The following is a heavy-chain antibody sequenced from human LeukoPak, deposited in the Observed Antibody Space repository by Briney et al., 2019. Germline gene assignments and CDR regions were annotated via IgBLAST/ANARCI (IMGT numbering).Heavy chain of an antibody. CDR1: VGSFSGYY. CDR3: ARSGRGNSAGFDC. J-gene: IGHJ4*02. CDR2: INHSGST. Sequence: SETLSLTCAVYVGSFSGYYWSWIRQPPGKGLEWIGEINHSGSTNYNPSLKSRVTISVDTSKNQFSLKLSSVTAADTAVYYCARSGRGNSAGFDCWGQGTLVTVSS. D-gene: IGHD3-10*01. V-gene: IGHV4-34*01.